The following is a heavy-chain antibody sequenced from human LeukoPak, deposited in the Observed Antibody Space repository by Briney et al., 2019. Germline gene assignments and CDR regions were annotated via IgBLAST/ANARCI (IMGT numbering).Heavy chain of an antibody. V-gene: IGHV4-59*12. J-gene: IGHJ4*02. D-gene: IGHD3-22*01. CDR3: AREVLNDSSGYQVD. CDR2: IYYSGST. Sequence: SETLSLTCTVSGGSISSYYWSWIRQPPGKGLEWIGYIYYSGSTNYNPSLKSRVTISVDTSKNQFSLKLSSVTAADTAVYYCAREVLNDSSGYQVDWGQGTLVTVSS. CDR1: GGSISSYY.